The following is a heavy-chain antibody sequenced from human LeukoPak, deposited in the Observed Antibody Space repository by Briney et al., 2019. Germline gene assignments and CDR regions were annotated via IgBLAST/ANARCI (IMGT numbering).Heavy chain of an antibody. CDR2: IKQDGSEK. J-gene: IGHJ6*02. D-gene: IGHD6-19*01. V-gene: IGHV3-7*03. CDR3: AKDPYSSGWSLYYYGMDV. CDR1: GFTFSSYW. Sequence: GGSLRLSCAASGFTFSSYWMSWVRQAPGKGLEWVANIKQDGSEKYYVDSVKGRFTISRDNSKNTLYLQMNSLRAEDTAVYYCAKDPYSSGWSLYYYGMDVWGQGTTVTVSS.